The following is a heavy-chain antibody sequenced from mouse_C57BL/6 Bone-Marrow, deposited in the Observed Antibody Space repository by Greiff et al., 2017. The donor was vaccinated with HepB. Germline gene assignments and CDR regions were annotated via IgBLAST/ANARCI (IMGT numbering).Heavy chain of an antibody. CDR1: GFNIKDDY. CDR3: TTEDGSSYENFDY. J-gene: IGHJ2*01. CDR2: IDPENGDT. V-gene: IGHV14-4*01. D-gene: IGHD1-1*01. Sequence: VQLQQSGAELVRPGASVKLSCTASGFNIKDDYMHWVKQRPEQGLEWIGWIDPENGDTEYASKFQGKATITADTSSNTAYLQLSSLTSEDTAVYYGTTEDGSSYENFDYWGQGTTPTVSS.